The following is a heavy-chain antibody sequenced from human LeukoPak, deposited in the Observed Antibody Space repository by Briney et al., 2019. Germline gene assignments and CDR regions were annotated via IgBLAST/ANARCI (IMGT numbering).Heavy chain of an antibody. CDR2: INSDGSST. CDR1: GFTFSSYW. D-gene: IGHD2-15*01. CDR3: AKDAAYYYYMDV. Sequence: GGSLRLSCAASGFTFSSYWMNWVRQAPGKGLVWVSRINSDGSSTSYADSVKGRFTISRDNAKNTLYLQMNSLRAEDTAVYYCAKDAAYYYYMDVWGKGTTVTVSS. J-gene: IGHJ6*03. V-gene: IGHV3-74*01.